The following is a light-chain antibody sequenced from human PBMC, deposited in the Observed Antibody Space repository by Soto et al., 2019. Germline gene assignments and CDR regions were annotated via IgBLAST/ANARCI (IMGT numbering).Light chain of an antibody. CDR3: QQYNSYSPWT. V-gene: IGKV1-5*01. Sequence: DIQMTQSPSTLSASVGDRVTITCRASQSISSWLAWYQQKPGKATKLLIYDASSLESGVPSRFSVSVSGTEFTLTISSLQPDDFATYYCQQYNSYSPWTFGQGTKFEIK. CDR2: DAS. J-gene: IGKJ1*01. CDR1: QSISSW.